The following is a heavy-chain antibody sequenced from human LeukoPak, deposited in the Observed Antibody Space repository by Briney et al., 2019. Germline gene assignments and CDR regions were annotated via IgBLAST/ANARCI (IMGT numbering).Heavy chain of an antibody. J-gene: IGHJ4*02. CDR3: ARRDISSGWSFDY. CDR2: IHTSGST. CDR1: GGSISNCH. Sequence: SETLSLTCTVSGGSISNCHWSWIRQPAGKGLEWIGQIHTSGSTNYNPPRKSRVTMSIDTPENQLSLTIRSVTAADTAVYYCARRDISSGWSFDYWGQGTLVTVSS. D-gene: IGHD6-19*01. V-gene: IGHV4-4*07.